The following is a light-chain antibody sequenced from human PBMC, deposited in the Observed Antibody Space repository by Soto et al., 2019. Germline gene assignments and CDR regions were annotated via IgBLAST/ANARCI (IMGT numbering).Light chain of an antibody. V-gene: IGLV6-57*01. CDR2: EDN. CDR1: SGSIASNY. Sequence: NFMLTQPHSVSESPGKTVTISCTRSSGSIASNYVQWYQQRPGSSPTTVIYEDNQRPSGVPDRFSGSIDSSSNSASLTISGLKTEDEADYYCQSYDSDNQVFGGGTKLTLL. CDR3: QSYDSDNQV. J-gene: IGLJ3*02.